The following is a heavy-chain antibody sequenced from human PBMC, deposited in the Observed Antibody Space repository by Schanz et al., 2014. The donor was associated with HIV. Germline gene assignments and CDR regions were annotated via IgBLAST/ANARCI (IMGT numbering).Heavy chain of an antibody. Sequence: QVRLHQWGAGLLKPSETLTLTCAVYGDSLSDNYWTWIRQSPGKGLEWIGEIGHSGSTQYHPSLKSRLTISVDTSKTQFSLKMSSVTAADTAVYYCARSYYYDGSPLPLDSWGQGTLVTVSS. CDR3: ARSYYYDGSPLPLDS. CDR1: GDSLSDNY. D-gene: IGHD3-22*01. J-gene: IGHJ4*02. CDR2: IGHSGST. V-gene: IGHV4-34*01.